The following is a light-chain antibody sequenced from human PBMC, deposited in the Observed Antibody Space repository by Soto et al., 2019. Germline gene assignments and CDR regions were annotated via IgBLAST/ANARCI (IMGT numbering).Light chain of an antibody. V-gene: IGKV1-39*01. Sequence: DMEMTQSPSSLSASVGDRVTITCRASQSISNYLNWYQHKPGKVPKLLIYAASSLQSGVPTRFSGCGSGTDFTLTINSLQPEDFATYYCQQSYGTPLTFGWGTKIEIK. CDR3: QQSYGTPLT. CDR2: AAS. CDR1: QSISNY. J-gene: IGKJ4*01.